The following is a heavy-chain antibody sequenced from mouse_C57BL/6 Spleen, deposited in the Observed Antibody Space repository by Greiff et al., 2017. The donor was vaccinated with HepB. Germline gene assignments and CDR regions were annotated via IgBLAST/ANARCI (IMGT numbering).Heavy chain of an antibody. Sequence: QVQLQQPGAELVKPGASVKLSCKASGYTFTSYWIHWVKQRPGQGLEWIGMIHPNSGSTNYNEKFKSKATLTVDKSSSTAYMQLSSLTSEDSAVYYCARKVTTDYAMDYWGQGTSVTVSS. CDR1: GYTFTSYW. D-gene: IGHD2-2*01. CDR2: IHPNSGST. J-gene: IGHJ4*01. CDR3: ARKVTTDYAMDY. V-gene: IGHV1-64*01.